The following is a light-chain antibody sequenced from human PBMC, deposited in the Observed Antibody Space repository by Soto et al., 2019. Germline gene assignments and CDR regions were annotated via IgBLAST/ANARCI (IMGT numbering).Light chain of an antibody. Sequence: ALTQPASVSGSPRQSITISCTGTSTDVGGYKFVSWYQQHPGKAPKLMIYEVSNRPSGVSNRFSGSKSGNTASLTISVLQAEDEADYYCSSYTTSSTRVFGGGTKVTVL. V-gene: IGLV2-14*01. CDR1: STDVGGYKF. CDR2: EVS. CDR3: SSYTTSSTRV. J-gene: IGLJ3*02.